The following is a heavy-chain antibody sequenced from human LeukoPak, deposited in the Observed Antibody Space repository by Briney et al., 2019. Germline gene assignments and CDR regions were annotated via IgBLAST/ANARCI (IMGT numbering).Heavy chain of an antibody. D-gene: IGHD6-6*01. V-gene: IGHV1-18*01. CDR3: ARVESQLAVDY. Sequence: ASVKVSCKASGYTFTSYGISWVRQAPGQGLEWMGWISAYNGNTNYAQKLQGRVTMTTDTSTSTANMELRSLRSDDTAVYYCARVESQLAVDYWGQGTLVTVSS. CDR2: ISAYNGNT. J-gene: IGHJ4*02. CDR1: GYTFTSYG.